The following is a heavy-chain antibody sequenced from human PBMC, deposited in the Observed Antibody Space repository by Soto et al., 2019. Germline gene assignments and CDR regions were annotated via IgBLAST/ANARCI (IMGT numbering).Heavy chain of an antibody. Sequence: ASVKVSCKASGYTFTSYGISWVRQAPGQGFEWMGWISAYNGNTNYAQKLQGRVTMTTDTSTSTAYMELRSLRSDDTAVYYCARDRAGKQWLVDYYYYGMDVWGQGTTVTVSS. J-gene: IGHJ6*02. D-gene: IGHD6-19*01. V-gene: IGHV1-18*01. CDR2: ISAYNGNT. CDR1: GYTFTSYG. CDR3: ARDRAGKQWLVDYYYYGMDV.